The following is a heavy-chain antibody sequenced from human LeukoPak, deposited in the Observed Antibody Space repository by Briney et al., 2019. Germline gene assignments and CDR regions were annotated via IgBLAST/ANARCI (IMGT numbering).Heavy chain of an antibody. CDR2: ISGSGGST. J-gene: IGHJ4*02. CDR3: AKANSGYDSAFDY. V-gene: IGHV3-23*01. Sequence: GGSLRLSCAAAGFTFSSYAMSWVRQAPGKGLGWVSAISGSGGSTYYADSVKGRFTISRDNSKKTLYLQMNSLRAEDTAVYYCAKANSGYDSAFDYWGQGTLVTVSS. D-gene: IGHD5-12*01. CDR1: GFTFSSYA.